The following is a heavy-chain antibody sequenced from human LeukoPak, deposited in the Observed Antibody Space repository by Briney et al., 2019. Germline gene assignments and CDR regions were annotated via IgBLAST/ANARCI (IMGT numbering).Heavy chain of an antibody. CDR3: ARRARAIAARPRGNWFDP. CDR1: GGSFSGYY. D-gene: IGHD6-6*01. J-gene: IGHJ5*02. Sequence: PSETLSLTCAVYGGSFSGYYWSWIRQPPGKGLEWIGEINHSGSTNYNPSLKSRVTISVDTSKNQFSLKLSSVTAADTAVYYCARRARAIAARPRGNWFDPWGQGTLVTVSS. CDR2: INHSGST. V-gene: IGHV4-34*01.